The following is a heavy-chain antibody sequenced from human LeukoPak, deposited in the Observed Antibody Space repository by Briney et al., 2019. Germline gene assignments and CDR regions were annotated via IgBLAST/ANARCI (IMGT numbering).Heavy chain of an antibody. V-gene: IGHV4-4*07. Sequence: SETLSLTCTVSGGSISSYYWSWIRQPAGKGLEWIGRIYTSGSTNYNPSLKSRVTISVDTSKNQFSLKLSSVTAADTAVYYCSSWNRETSIDYWGQGTLVTVSS. CDR2: IYTSGST. D-gene: IGHD1/OR15-1a*01. CDR3: SSWNRETSIDY. J-gene: IGHJ4*02. CDR1: GGSISSYY.